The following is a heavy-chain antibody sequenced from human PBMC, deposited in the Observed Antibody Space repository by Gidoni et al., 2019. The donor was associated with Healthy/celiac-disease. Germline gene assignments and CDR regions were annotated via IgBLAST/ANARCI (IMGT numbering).Heavy chain of an antibody. D-gene: IGHD6-13*01. J-gene: IGHJ5*02. V-gene: IGHV3-21*01. Sequence: EVQLVESGGGLVKPGGSLRLSCAASGFTFSSYSMNWVRQAPGKGLEWVSSISSSSSYIYYADSVKGRFTISRDNAKNSLYLQMNSLRAEDTAVYYCAGYSSSWYEFDPWGQGTLVTVSS. CDR3: AGYSSSWYEFDP. CDR1: GFTFSSYS. CDR2: ISSSSSYI.